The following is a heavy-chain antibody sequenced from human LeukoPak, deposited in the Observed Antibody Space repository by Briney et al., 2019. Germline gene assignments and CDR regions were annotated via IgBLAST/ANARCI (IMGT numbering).Heavy chain of an antibody. CDR2: ISPDSGDT. CDR3: AAGGYYSFLVS. CDR1: ASTFTAYY. J-gene: IGHJ5*02. Sequence: ASVMVSCKASASTFTAYYFHWVRQAPGQGLEWMGWISPDSGDTNFAQKFQGRVTMTRDTSIRTVYMELSRLRSDDTATYYCAAGGYYSFLVSWGQGTLVTVSS. V-gene: IGHV1-2*02. D-gene: IGHD3-10*01.